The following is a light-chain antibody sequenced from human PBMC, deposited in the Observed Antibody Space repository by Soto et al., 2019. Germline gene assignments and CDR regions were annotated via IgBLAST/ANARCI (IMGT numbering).Light chain of an antibody. CDR2: AAS. CDR3: QQTYGTPQT. CDR1: QSVTSY. J-gene: IGKJ1*01. V-gene: IGKV1-39*01. Sequence: DIQMTQSPSSLSASVGDRVTITCRASQSVTSYLNWYHQKPGKAPELLIHAASRLQSGVPSRFSGSGSGTDFSLTISSLQPEGFGTYYCQQTYGTPQTFGQGTKVEIK.